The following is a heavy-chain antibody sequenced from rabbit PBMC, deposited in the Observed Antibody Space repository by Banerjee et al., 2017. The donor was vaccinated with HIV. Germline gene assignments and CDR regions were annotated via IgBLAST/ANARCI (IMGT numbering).Heavy chain of an antibody. CDR1: GVSLTSNYY. CDR2: IDTGSSGFS. V-gene: IGHV1S40*01. CDR3: ARNYVNAFDP. J-gene: IGHJ2*01. Sequence: QSLEESGGDLGKPGASLTLTCTDSGVSLTSNYYMGWVRQAPGKGLEWIACIDTGSSGFSYFASWAKGRFSISKTSSTTVTLQVTSLTAADTATYFCARNYVNAFDPWGPGTLVTVS. D-gene: IGHD1-1*01.